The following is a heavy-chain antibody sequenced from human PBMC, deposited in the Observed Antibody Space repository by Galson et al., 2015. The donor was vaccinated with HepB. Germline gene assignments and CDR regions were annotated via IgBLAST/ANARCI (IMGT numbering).Heavy chain of an antibody. J-gene: IGHJ4*02. D-gene: IGHD1-26*01. CDR2: ITSSSEYI. V-gene: IGHV3-21*06. Sequence: SGFTFSSYSMSWVRQAPGKGLEWVSSITSSSEYIYYADSMRGRFNISRDNAKNSLYLQMNSLRAADTAVYYCARVLGYSGSYWGQGTLVTVSS. CDR3: ARVLGYSGSY. CDR1: GFTFSSYS.